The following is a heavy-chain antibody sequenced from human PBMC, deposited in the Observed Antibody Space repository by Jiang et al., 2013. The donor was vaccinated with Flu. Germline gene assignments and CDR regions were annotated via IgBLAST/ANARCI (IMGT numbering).Heavy chain of an antibody. CDR2: IYYSGST. CDR3: ARGDYRYQYYYYYYMDV. D-gene: IGHD4-11*01. Sequence: LLKPSETLSLTCTVSGGSISSYYWSWIRQPPGKGLEWIGYIYYSGSTNYNPSLKSRVTISVDTSKNQFSLKLSSVTAADTAVYYCARGDYRYQYYYYYYMDVWGKGTTVTVSS. CDR1: GGSISSYY. V-gene: IGHV4-59*01. J-gene: IGHJ6*03.